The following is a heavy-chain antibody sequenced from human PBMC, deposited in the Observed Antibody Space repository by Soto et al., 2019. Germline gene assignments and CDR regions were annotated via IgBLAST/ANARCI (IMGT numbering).Heavy chain of an antibody. V-gene: IGHV3-21*01. D-gene: IGHD2-2*01. CDR3: ARDGGCGSPHYYYYGMDV. J-gene: IGHJ6*02. CDR1: GFTFSSYS. Sequence: EVQLVESGGGLVKPGGSLRLSCAASGFTFSSYSMNWVRQAPGKGLEWVSSISSSSSYIYYADSVKGRFTISRDNAKNSLCLQMNSLRAEDTAVYYCARDGGCGSPHYYYYGMDVWGQGTTVTVSS. CDR2: ISSSSSYI.